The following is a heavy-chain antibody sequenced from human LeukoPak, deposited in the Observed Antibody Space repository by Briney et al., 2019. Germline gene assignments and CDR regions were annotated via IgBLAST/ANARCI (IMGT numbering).Heavy chain of an antibody. CDR1: GFTFSSYW. CDR3: ARDGNREPVWFGRGYYYYYMDV. J-gene: IGHJ6*03. CDR2: IKQDGSEK. Sequence: GGSLRLSCAASGFTFSSYWMSWVRQAPGKGLEWVANIKQDGSEKYYVDSVKGRFTISRDNAKNSLYLQMNSLRSEDTTVYYCARDGNREPVWFGRGYYYYYMDVWGKGTTVTISS. D-gene: IGHD3-10*01. V-gene: IGHV3-7*01.